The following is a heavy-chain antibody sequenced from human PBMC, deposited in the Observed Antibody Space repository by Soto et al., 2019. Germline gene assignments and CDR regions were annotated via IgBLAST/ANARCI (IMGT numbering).Heavy chain of an antibody. V-gene: IGHV3-23*01. D-gene: IGHD2-21*02. Sequence: EVQLLESGGVLVHPGGSLRLSCAASGFTFSNYAMSWVRQSPVKGLEWVSGISGGGGSSYYADSVKGRFTISRDNSKNTLYLQRISLRAADTTVYYCAHNCGVDCHSVFFYWGQGTLVIVSS. CDR1: GFTFSNYA. CDR3: AHNCGVDCHSVFFY. CDR2: ISGGGGSS. J-gene: IGHJ4*02.